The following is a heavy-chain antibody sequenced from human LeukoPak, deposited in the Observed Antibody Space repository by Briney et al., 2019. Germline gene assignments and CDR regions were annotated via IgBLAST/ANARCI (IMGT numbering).Heavy chain of an antibody. CDR3: ARSSDMFHFDY. CDR1: GFTFSSYA. J-gene: IGHJ4*02. D-gene: IGHD6-19*01. CDR2: IWYDGSNK. V-gene: IGHV3-33*08. Sequence: PGGSLRLSCAASGFTFSSYAMHWVRQAPGKGLEWVAVIWYDGSNKYYADSVKGRFTISRDNSKNTLYLQMNSLRAEDTAVYYCARSSDMFHFDYWGQGTPVTVSS.